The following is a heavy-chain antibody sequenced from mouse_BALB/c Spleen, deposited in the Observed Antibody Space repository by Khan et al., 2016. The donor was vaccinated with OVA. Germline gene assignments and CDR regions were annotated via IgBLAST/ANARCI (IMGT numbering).Heavy chain of an antibody. V-gene: IGHV1-4*01. CDR2: INPSNDYT. D-gene: IGHD2-14*01. Sequence: QVQLQQSGAELARPGASVKMSCKASGYTFTSYTIHWIKKRPGQGLEWIGYINPSNDYTNYNQKFKDKATLTTDKSSTTAYLRLRSLTSDDSAVYNCVRDGAYHRNDGWFAYWGQGTLVTVSA. J-gene: IGHJ3*01. CDR3: VRDGAYHRNDGWFAY. CDR1: GYTFTSYT.